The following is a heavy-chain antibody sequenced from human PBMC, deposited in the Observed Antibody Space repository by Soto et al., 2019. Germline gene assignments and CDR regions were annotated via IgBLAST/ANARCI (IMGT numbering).Heavy chain of an antibody. Sequence: SETLSLTCTVSGGSISSYFWSWIRQPAGKGLEWIGRIYTSGSTNYNPSLKSRVTMSVDTSKNQFSLKLNSVTAADTAVYYCARGGDRFGELDWFDPCGQGTLVILSS. CDR3: ARGGDRFGELDWFDP. D-gene: IGHD3-10*01. V-gene: IGHV4-4*07. CDR2: IYTSGST. CDR1: GGSISSYF. J-gene: IGHJ5*02.